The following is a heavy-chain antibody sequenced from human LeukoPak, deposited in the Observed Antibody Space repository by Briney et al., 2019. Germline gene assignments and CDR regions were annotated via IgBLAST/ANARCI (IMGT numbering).Heavy chain of an antibody. CDR1: GYTFTDYY. D-gene: IGHD3-10*01. V-gene: IGHV1-2*02. CDR2: INPNSGGT. CDR3: ARGGITMVRGVRTGFDP. Sequence: GASVKVSCKASGYTFTDYYIHWVRQAPGQGLEWMGWINPNSGGTKYARRFQGRVTMTRDASISTAYTELSSLRSDDTAVYYCARGGITMVRGVRTGFDPWGQGTLVTVSS. J-gene: IGHJ5*02.